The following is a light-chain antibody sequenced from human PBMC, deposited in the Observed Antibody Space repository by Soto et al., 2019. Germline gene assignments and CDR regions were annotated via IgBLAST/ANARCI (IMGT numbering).Light chain of an antibody. V-gene: IGLV2-8*01. J-gene: IGLJ3*02. CDR1: SSDVGGYNY. CDR3: SSYAASNNFYFV. CDR2: EVT. Sequence: QSALTRPPSASGSPGQSVTISCTGTSSDVGGYNYVSWYQQYPGRAPKLMIYEVTKRPSGVPDRFSGSKSGNTASLTVSGLQAEDEADYYCSSYAASNNFYFVFGGGTK.